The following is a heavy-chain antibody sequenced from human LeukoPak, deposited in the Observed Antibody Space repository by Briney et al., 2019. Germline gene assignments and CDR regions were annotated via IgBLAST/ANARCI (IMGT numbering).Heavy chain of an antibody. CDR1: GYTFTGYY. CDR3: ARPYCSSTSCPPDY. V-gene: IGHV1-2*02. Sequence: ASVKVSCKASGYTFTGYYMHWVRQAPGQRLEWMGWINPNSGGTNYAQKFQGRVTMTRDTSISTAYMELSRLRSDDTAVYYCARPYCSSTSCPPDYWGQGTLVTVSS. D-gene: IGHD2-2*01. J-gene: IGHJ4*02. CDR2: INPNSGGT.